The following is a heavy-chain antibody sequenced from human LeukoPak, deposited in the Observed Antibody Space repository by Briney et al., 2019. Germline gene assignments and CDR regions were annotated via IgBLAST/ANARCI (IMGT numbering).Heavy chain of an antibody. J-gene: IGHJ4*02. V-gene: IGHV4-34*01. CDR1: GGSFSGYY. CDR2: INHSGST. CDR3: ARVGILTGYYRYFDY. Sequence: SETLSLTCAVYGGSFSGYYWSWIRQPPGKGLEWIGGINHSGSTNYNPSLKSRVTISVDTSKNQFSLKLSSVTAADTAVYYCARVGILTGYYRYFDYWGQGTLVTVSS. D-gene: IGHD3-9*01.